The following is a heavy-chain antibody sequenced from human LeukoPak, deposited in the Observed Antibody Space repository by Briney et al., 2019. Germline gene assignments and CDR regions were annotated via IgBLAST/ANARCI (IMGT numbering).Heavy chain of an antibody. D-gene: IGHD4-17*01. CDR2: INHSGST. CDR1: GGSFSDYY. V-gene: IGHV4-34*01. CDR3: ARTTVTHEDTFDI. J-gene: IGHJ3*02. Sequence: SETLSLTRAVYGGSFSDYYWTWIRQVPGKGLEWIGEINHSGSTNYNPSLKSRVTMSIDTSKKQFSLKLSSVTAADTAVYYSARTTVTHEDTFDIWGQGTMVTVSS.